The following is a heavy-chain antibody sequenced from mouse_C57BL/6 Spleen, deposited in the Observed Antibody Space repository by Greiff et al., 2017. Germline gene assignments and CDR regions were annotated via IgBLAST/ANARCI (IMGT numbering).Heavy chain of an antibody. J-gene: IGHJ2*01. CDR3: AKDRLLRSNY. D-gene: IGHD1-1*01. CDR2: IYPGSGSN. V-gene: IGHV1-55*01. CDR1: GYNFTSYW. Sequence: QVQLQQPGAELVKPGASVKMSCKASGYNFTSYWITWAKQRTGQGLAWIGDIYPGSGSNKYNEKVKSKATLTVDTSSRTAYMQLSSLTSEDSAVYYCAKDRLLRSNYWGQGTTLTVSS.